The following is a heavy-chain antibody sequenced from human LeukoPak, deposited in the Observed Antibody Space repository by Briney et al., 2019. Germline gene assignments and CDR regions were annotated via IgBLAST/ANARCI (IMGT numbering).Heavy chain of an antibody. D-gene: IGHD2/OR15-2a*01. J-gene: IGHJ4*02. CDR2: IYYSGST. CDR3: ARHGDYASTTYDFDY. V-gene: IGHV4-59*08. Sequence: KPSETLSLTCTVSGGSISGSYWSWIRQPPVKGLEWIGYIYYSGSTNYNPSLGSRVTISVDTSKNQFSLKLSSVTAADTAVYYCARHGDYASTTYDFDYWGQGTLVTVSS. CDR1: GGSISGSY.